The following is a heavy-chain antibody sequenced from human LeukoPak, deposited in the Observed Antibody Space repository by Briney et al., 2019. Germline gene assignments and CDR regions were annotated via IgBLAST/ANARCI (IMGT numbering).Heavy chain of an antibody. J-gene: IGHJ4*02. V-gene: IGHV4-30-4*01. CDR3: ASSVVAVRFDY. CDR1: GGSISSGDYY. Sequence: SQTLSLTCTVSGGSISSGDYYWRWIRQPPGRVLEWIGYIYYSGSTYYNPSLKSRVTISVDTSKNQFSLKLSSVTAADTAVYYCASSVVAVRFDYWGQGTLVTVSS. CDR2: IYYSGST. D-gene: IGHD2-15*01.